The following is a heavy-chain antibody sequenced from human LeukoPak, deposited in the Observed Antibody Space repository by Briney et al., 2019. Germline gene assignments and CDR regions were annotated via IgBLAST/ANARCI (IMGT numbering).Heavy chain of an antibody. CDR1: GGSFSGYY. Sequence: SETLSLTCAVYGGSFSGYYWSWIRQPPGKGLEWIGEINHSGSTNYNPSLKSRVTISVDTSKNQFSLQLSSVTAADTAVYYCARGPSSGYLDYWGQGTLVTVSS. D-gene: IGHD6-25*01. V-gene: IGHV4-34*01. CDR2: INHSGST. CDR3: ARGPSSGYLDY. J-gene: IGHJ4*02.